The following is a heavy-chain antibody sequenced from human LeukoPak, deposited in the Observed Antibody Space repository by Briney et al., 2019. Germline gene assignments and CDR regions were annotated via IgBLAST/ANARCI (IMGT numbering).Heavy chain of an antibody. CDR1: GDSVSSNSVT. CDR2: TYYRSKWHS. J-gene: IGHJ4*02. D-gene: IGHD6-13*01. CDR3: GRVGSSWYLDY. V-gene: IGHV6-1*01. Sequence: SQTLSLTCAISGDSVSSNSVTWNWIRQSPSRGLEWLGRTYYRSKWHSDYALSVKSRITIKPDTSKNQFSLQLNSVTPEDTAVYYCGRVGSSWYLDYWGQGILVTVFS.